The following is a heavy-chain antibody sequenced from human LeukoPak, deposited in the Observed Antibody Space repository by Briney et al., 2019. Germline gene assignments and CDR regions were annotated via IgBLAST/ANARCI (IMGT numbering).Heavy chain of an antibody. V-gene: IGHV3-23*01. J-gene: IGHJ4*02. Sequence: GGSLRLSCAASGFTFSTYAMSWVRQAPGKGLEWVSAVSSGASSTYYADSVRGRFTISRDNSKNTLYLKMNSLSADDTAVYYCAKDARGSEGFWGQGTLVTVSS. D-gene: IGHD3-10*01. CDR1: GFTFSTYA. CDR2: VSSGASST. CDR3: AKDARGSEGF.